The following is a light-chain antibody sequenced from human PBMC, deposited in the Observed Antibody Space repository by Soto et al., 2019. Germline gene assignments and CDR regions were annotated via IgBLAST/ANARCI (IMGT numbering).Light chain of an antibody. Sequence: EVVLTQSPGTLSLSPGERATLSCRASQSVSRSSLAWYQQKPGQAPRLLIYSASSRTTGTPNRFSGSGTGTEFTLTISGLEPEDFAVYYCQYYGSSPGTFGQGTKVEIK. J-gene: IGKJ1*01. CDR3: QYYGSSPGT. V-gene: IGKV3-20*01. CDR2: SAS. CDR1: QSVSRSS.